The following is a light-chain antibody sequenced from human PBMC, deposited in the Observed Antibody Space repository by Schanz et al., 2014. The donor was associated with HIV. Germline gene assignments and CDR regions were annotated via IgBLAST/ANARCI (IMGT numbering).Light chain of an antibody. J-gene: IGLJ2*01. V-gene: IGLV2-14*01. CDR1: SSDVGNYNY. CDR2: EGS. CDR3: SSYTSSSTVL. Sequence: QSVLTQPASVSGSPGQSITISCTGTSSDVGNYNYVSWYQQHPGRAPKLMIYEGSKRPSGVSNRFSGSKSGNTASLTISGLQAEDETDYYCSSYTSSSTVLFGGGTKLTVL.